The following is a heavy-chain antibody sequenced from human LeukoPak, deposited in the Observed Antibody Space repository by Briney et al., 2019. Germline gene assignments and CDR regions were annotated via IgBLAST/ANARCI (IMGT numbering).Heavy chain of an antibody. V-gene: IGHV4-30-2*01. CDR1: GGSISSGGYY. D-gene: IGHD2-2*01. J-gene: IGHJ5*02. Sequence: PSQTLSLTCTVSGGSISSGGYYWNWIRQPPGKGLEWIGYIYHSGSTYYNPSLKSRVTISVDRSKNQFSLKLSSVTAADTAVYYCARGPEGYCSSTSCQGYWFDPWGQGTLVTVSS. CDR2: IYHSGST. CDR3: ARGPEGYCSSTSCQGYWFDP.